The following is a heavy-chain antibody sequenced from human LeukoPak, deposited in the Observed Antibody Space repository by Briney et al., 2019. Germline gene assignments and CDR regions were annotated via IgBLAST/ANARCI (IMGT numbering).Heavy chain of an antibody. Sequence: GSLRLSCAASGFTFSSFWMSWVRQAPGKGPEWIGEIYHSGSTNYNPSLKSRVTISVDKSKNQFSLKLSSVTAADTAVYYCALSGYDAFDIWGQGTMVTVSS. CDR1: GFTFSSFW. CDR2: IYHSGST. J-gene: IGHJ3*02. V-gene: IGHV4-4*02. CDR3: ALSGYDAFDI. D-gene: IGHD3-22*01.